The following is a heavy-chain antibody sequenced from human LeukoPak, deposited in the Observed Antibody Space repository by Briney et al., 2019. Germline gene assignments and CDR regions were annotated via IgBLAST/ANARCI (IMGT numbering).Heavy chain of an antibody. J-gene: IGHJ4*02. D-gene: IGHD3-10*01. CDR1: VFTFGDYA. V-gene: IGHV3-49*04. CDR3: TRDGSGSYLVDF. CDR2: IKSKAYGGTT. Sequence: GGSLRLSCTASVFTFGDYAMSWVRQAPGKGLEWVGFIKSKAYGGTTEYTPSVKDRFTISRDDSNSIPYLQMNRLKTDDTAVYYCTRDGSGSYLVDFWGQGTLVTVSS.